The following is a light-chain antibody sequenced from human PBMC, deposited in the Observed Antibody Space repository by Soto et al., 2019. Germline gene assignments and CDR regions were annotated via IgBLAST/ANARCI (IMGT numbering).Light chain of an antibody. Sequence: QSVLTQPPSVSGAPGQRVTISCTGSSSNIGAGYDVHWYQQLPGTAPKLLIYGNSNRPSGVPDRFSGSKSGTSASLAITGLQAEDEADYYCCSYAGRYTFYVFGTGTKVTVL. CDR2: GNS. J-gene: IGLJ1*01. CDR3: CSYAGRYTFYV. V-gene: IGLV1-40*01. CDR1: SSNIGAGYD.